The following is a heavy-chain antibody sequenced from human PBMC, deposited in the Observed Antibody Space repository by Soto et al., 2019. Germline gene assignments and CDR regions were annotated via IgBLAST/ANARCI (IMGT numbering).Heavy chain of an antibody. D-gene: IGHD2-2*01. V-gene: IGHV1-3*01. Sequence: GASVKVSCKASGYTFTSYAMHWVRQAPGQRLEWMGWINAGNGNTKYSQKFQGRVTITRDTSASTAYMELSSLRSEDTAVYYCAIAGYCSSTSCSDAFDIWGQGTMVTVSS. CDR1: GYTFTSYA. J-gene: IGHJ3*02. CDR3: AIAGYCSSTSCSDAFDI. CDR2: INAGNGNT.